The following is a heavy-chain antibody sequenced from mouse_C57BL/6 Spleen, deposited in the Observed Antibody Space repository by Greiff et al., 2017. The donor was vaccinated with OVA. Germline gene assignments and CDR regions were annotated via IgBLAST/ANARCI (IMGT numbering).Heavy chain of an antibody. CDR2: INPYNGDT. CDR1: GYSFTGYF. J-gene: IGHJ3*01. CDR3: ARSGGYDPFAY. D-gene: IGHD2-2*01. Sequence: EVKLVESGPELVKPGDSVKISCKASGYSFTGYFMNWVMQSHGKSLEWIGRINPYNGDTFYNQKFKGKATLTVDKSSSTAHMELRSLTSEDSAVYYCARSGGYDPFAYWGQGTLVTVSA. V-gene: IGHV1-20*01.